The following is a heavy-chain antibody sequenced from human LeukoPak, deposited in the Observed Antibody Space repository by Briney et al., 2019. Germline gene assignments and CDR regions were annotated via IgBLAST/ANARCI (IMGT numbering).Heavy chain of an antibody. CDR2: ISRGSNNI. J-gene: IGHJ4*02. D-gene: IGHD2-15*01. CDR3: ARDVVETEDYFDC. V-gene: IGHV3-48*04. Sequence: GGSLRLSCAASGFTFNTYSMNWVCQAPGKGLEWLSYISRGSNNIYYADSVRGRFTISRDNAKNSLYLQMNSLRAEDTAVYYCARDVVETEDYFDCWGQGTLVTVSS. CDR1: GFTFNTYS.